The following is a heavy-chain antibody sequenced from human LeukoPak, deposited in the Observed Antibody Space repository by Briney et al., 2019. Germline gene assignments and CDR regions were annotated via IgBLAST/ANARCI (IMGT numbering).Heavy chain of an antibody. D-gene: IGHD3-22*01. J-gene: IGHJ5*02. CDR2: ISSSGSTI. V-gene: IGHV3-11*01. CDR3: ARRRDSSGYSEWFDP. CDR1: GFTFSDYY. Sequence: GGSLRLSCAASGFTFSDYYMSWIRQAPGKGLEWVSYISSSGSTIYYADSVKGRFTISRDNAKNSLYLQMNSLRAEDTAVYYCARRRDSSGYSEWFDPWGQGTPVIVSS.